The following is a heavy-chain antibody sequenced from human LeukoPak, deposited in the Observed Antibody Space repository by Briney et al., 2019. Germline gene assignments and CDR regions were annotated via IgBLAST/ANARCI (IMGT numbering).Heavy chain of an antibody. CDR1: GGSISSSGYY. J-gene: IGHJ5*02. CDR3: ARQIWPEDFWSGYYDWFDP. D-gene: IGHD3-3*01. Sequence: NPSETLSLTCTVSGGSISSSGYYWGWIRQPPGKGLEWIGSIYYSGSTYYNPSLKSRVTISVDTSKKQFSLKLSSVTAADTAVYYCARQIWPEDFWSGYYDWFDPWGQGTLVTVSS. CDR2: IYYSGST. V-gene: IGHV4-39*01.